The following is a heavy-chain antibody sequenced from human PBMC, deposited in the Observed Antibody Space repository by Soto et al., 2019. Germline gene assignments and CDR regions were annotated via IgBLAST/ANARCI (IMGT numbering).Heavy chain of an antibody. Sequence: GGSLRLSCAASGFTFSSYDMHWVRQATGKGLEWVSAIGTAGDTYYPGSVNGRFTISRENAKNSLYLQMNSLRAGDTAVYYCARGNPSFRAYYGMDVWGQGTTVTVSS. CDR3: ARGNPSFRAYYGMDV. V-gene: IGHV3-13*01. CDR2: IGTAGDT. CDR1: GFTFSSYD. D-gene: IGHD4-4*01. J-gene: IGHJ6*02.